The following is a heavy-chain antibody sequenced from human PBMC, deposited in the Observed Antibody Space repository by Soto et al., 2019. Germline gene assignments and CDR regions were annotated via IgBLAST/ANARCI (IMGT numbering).Heavy chain of an antibody. V-gene: IGHV1-69*06. D-gene: IGHD3-22*01. Sequence: SVKVSCKASGGTFSSYAISWVRQAPGQGLEWMGGIIPIFGTANYAQKFQGRVTITADKSTSTAYMELSSLRSEDTAVYYCARFSSHYYDSSGCYDAFDIWGQGTMVTVSS. J-gene: IGHJ3*02. CDR3: ARFSSHYYDSSGCYDAFDI. CDR1: GGTFSSYA. CDR2: IIPIFGTA.